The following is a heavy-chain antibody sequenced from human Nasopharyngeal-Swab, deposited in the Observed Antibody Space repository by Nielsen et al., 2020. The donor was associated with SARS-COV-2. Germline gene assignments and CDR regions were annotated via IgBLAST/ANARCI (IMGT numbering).Heavy chain of an antibody. CDR3: ASLTGYFDL. CDR2: IYSGGGT. CDR1: GLTVSSNY. J-gene: IGHJ2*01. V-gene: IGHV3-53*01. Sequence: GESLKISCAASGLTVSSNYMAWVRQAPGKRLEWVSIIYSGGGTLYADSVRGRFTISRDNSKNVLYLQMNSLGAEDTAVYYCASLTGYFDLWGRGTPVTVSS. D-gene: IGHD7-27*01.